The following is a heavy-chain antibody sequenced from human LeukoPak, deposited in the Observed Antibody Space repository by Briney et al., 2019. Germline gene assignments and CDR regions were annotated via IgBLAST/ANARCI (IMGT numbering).Heavy chain of an antibody. Sequence: GGSLRLSCAASGFTFSSYSMNWVRQAPGKGLEWVSSISSSNSYIYYADSVKGRFTISRDNAKNSLYLQMNSLRAEDTAVYYCARGYSSNWFDYWGQGTLVTVSS. CDR2: ISSSNSYI. V-gene: IGHV3-21*01. CDR3: ARGYSSNWFDY. CDR1: GFTFSSYS. J-gene: IGHJ4*02. D-gene: IGHD6-13*01.